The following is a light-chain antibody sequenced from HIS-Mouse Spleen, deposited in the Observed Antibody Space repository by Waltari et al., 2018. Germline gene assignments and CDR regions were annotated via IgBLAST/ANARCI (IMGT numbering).Light chain of an antibody. V-gene: IGKV1-9*01. CDR1: QGIGSY. J-gene: IGKJ1*01. CDR2: AAS. Sequence: DIQLTQSPSFLSASVGDRVTITCRASQGIGSYLAWYQQNPGKAPKLLIYAASTLQSGGPSRFSGSGSGTEFTLTISSLQPEDFATYYCQQLNSYPPTFGQGTKVEIK. CDR3: QQLNSYPPT.